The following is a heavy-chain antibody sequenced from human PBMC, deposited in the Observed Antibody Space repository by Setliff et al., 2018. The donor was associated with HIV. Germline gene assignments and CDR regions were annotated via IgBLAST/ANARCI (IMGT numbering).Heavy chain of an antibody. CDR3: AGCYYNFWSGYPLDYMDV. D-gene: IGHD3-3*01. V-gene: IGHV4-4*08. CDR1: GGSISSHY. J-gene: IGHJ6*03. Sequence: LSLTCTVSGGSISSHYWSWIRPPPGKGLEWIGHIYTSGNTNYNPSLKSRVTMSVGTSKNQFSLKLSSVTAADTAVYSCAGCYYNFWSGYPLDYMDVWGKGTTVTVSS. CDR2: IYTSGNT.